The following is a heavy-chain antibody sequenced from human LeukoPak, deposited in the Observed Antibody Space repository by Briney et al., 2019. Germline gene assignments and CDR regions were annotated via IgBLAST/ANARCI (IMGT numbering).Heavy chain of an antibody. D-gene: IGHD3/OR15-3a*01. J-gene: IGHJ6*03. V-gene: IGHV3-11*04. CDR2: ISSSGSTI. CDR3: ARAPVGLNYYYMDV. Sequence: GGSLRLSCAASGFTYSDYYMSWIRQAPGKGLEWVSYISSSGSTIYYADSVKGRFTISRDNAKNSLYLQMNSLRAEDTAVYYCARAPVGLNYYYMDVWGKGTTVTISS. CDR1: GFTYSDYY.